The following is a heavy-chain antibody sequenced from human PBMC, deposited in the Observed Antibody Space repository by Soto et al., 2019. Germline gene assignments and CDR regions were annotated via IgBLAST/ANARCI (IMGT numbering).Heavy chain of an antibody. D-gene: IGHD6-6*01. V-gene: IGHV5-51*01. CDR1: GYSFTSYW. J-gene: IGHJ6*02. Sequence: PGESLKISCKGSGYSFTSYWIGWVRQMPGKGLEWMGIIYPGDSDTRYSPSFQGQVTISADKSISTAYLQWSSLKASDTAMYYCARQPPSQQLAFFLREEYGMDVWGQGTTVTVSS. CDR2: IYPGDSDT. CDR3: ARQPPSQQLAFFLREEYGMDV.